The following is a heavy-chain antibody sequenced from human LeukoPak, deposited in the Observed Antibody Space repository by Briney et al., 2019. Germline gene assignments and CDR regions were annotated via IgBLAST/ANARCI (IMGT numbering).Heavy chain of an antibody. Sequence: GGSLRLSCAASGFTFSSYSMNWVRQAPGKGLEWVSSISSSSSYIYYADSVKGRFTISRDNAKNSLYLHMNSLRAEDTAVYYCARISGSYYEYYYYGMDVWGQGTTVTVS. D-gene: IGHD1-26*01. J-gene: IGHJ6*02. V-gene: IGHV3-21*04. CDR1: GFTFSSYS. CDR2: ISSSSSYI. CDR3: ARISGSYYEYYYYGMDV.